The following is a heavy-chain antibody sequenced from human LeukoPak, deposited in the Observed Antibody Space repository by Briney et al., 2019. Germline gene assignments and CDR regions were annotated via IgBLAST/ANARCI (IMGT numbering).Heavy chain of an antibody. J-gene: IGHJ4*02. Sequence: SETLSLTCTVSGGSMNNYYWSWIRQPPGKGLEWIGYRHYSGTTDYNPSLRSRVTISIDTSKNQFSLRLTAVTAADTAVYYCGRTSPVHDYWGRGTLVTVSA. V-gene: IGHV4-59*01. D-gene: IGHD3-10*02. CDR1: GGSMNNYY. CDR3: GRTSPVHDY. CDR2: RHYSGTT.